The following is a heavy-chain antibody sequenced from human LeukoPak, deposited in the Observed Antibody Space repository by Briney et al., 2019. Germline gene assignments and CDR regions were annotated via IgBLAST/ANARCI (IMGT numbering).Heavy chain of an antibody. Sequence: SETLSLTCAVYGGSFSGYYWSWIRQPPGKGLEWIGEINHSGSTNYNPSLKSRVTISVDTSKNQFSLKLSSVTAADTAVYYCARGIPGGYCSSTSCYDWFDPWGQGTLVTVSS. J-gene: IGHJ5*02. D-gene: IGHD2-2*01. CDR1: GGSFSGYY. V-gene: IGHV4-34*01. CDR2: INHSGST. CDR3: ARGIPGGYCSSTSCYDWFDP.